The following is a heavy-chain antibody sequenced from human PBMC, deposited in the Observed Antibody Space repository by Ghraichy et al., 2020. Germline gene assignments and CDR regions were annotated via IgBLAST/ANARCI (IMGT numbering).Heavy chain of an antibody. CDR1: GGSISSYY. J-gene: IGHJ6*02. CDR2: IYYSGST. Sequence: SETLSLTCTVSGGSISSYYWSWILQPPGKGLEWIGYIYYSGSTNYNPSLKSRVTISVDTSKNQFSLKLSSVTAADTAVYYCAREWRHCTNGVCYTYGMDVWGQGTTVTVSS. CDR3: AREWRHCTNGVCYTYGMDV. D-gene: IGHD2-8*01. V-gene: IGHV4-59*01.